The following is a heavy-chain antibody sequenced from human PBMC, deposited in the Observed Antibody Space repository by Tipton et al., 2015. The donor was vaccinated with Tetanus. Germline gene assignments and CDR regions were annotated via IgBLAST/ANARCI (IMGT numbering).Heavy chain of an antibody. V-gene: IGHV3-53*01. CDR3: VRDGGSSGWLAS. D-gene: IGHD6-19*01. CDR2: MYSGGDT. J-gene: IGHJ5*01. Sequence: GSLRLSCVASGFIASSHYMSWVRQAPGKGLEWVSVMYSGGDTYYVDSVKGRFSISRDNAKNTLYLQMNSLRVEDTAVYYCVRDGGSSGWLASWGQGTLVTVSS. CDR1: GFIASSHY.